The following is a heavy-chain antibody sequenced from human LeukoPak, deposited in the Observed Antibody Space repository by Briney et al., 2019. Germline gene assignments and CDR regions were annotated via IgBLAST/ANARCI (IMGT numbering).Heavy chain of an antibody. Sequence: SETLSLTCAVYGGSFSGYYWSWIRQPPGKGLEWIGEINHSGSTNYNPSLKSRVTILVDTSKNQFSLKLSSVTAADTAVYYCAREDGSSFDYWGQGTLVTVSS. D-gene: IGHD1-26*01. J-gene: IGHJ4*02. CDR3: AREDGSSFDY. CDR2: INHSGST. V-gene: IGHV4-34*01. CDR1: GGSFSGYY.